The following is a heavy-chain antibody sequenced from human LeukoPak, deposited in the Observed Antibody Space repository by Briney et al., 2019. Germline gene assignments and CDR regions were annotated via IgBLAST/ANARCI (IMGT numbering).Heavy chain of an antibody. CDR1: GFTFSSYG. CDR2: IWYDGSNK. D-gene: IGHD4-17*01. Sequence: PGGSLRLSCAASGFTFSSYGMHWVRQAPGKGLEWVAVIWYDGSNKYYADSVKGRFTISRDNSKNTLYLQMNSLRAEDTAVYYCAKDNDYGDHGSWFDPWGQGTLVTVSS. J-gene: IGHJ5*02. CDR3: AKDNDYGDHGSWFDP. V-gene: IGHV3-30*02.